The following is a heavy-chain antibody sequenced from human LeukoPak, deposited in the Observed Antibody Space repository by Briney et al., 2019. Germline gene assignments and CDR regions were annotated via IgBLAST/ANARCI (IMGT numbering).Heavy chain of an antibody. Sequence: GASVKVSCKASGYTFTGYYMHWVRQAPGQGLEWMGWINPNSGGTNYAQKFQGRVTMTRDTSISTAYMELSRLRSDDTAVYYCARDILSGYYGSGRASHSDYWGQGTLVTVSS. CDR2: INPNSGGT. CDR1: GYTFTGYY. J-gene: IGHJ4*02. CDR3: ARDILSGYYGSGRASHSDY. D-gene: IGHD3-10*01. V-gene: IGHV1-2*02.